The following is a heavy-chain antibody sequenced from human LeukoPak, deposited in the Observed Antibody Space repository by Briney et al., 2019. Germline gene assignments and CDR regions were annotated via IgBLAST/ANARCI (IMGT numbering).Heavy chain of an antibody. D-gene: IGHD6-6*01. V-gene: IGHV3-21*01. J-gene: IGHJ6*03. CDR3: ARDGSIAALDYYYYMDV. Sequence: GGSLRLSCAASGFTFSSFGMTWVRQAPGKGLEWVSAISDNGGSIFYADSVKGRFTISRDNAKNSLYLQMNSLRAEDTAVYYCARDGSIAALDYYYYMDVWGKGTTVTVSS. CDR1: GFTFSSFG. CDR2: ISDNGGSI.